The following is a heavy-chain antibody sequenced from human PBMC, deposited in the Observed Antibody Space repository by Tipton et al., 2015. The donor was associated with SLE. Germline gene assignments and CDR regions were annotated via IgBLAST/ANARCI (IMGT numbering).Heavy chain of an antibody. Sequence: TLSLTCTVSGVSMSSHYWSWIRQPAGKGLEWIGRLYTSGTIDYNPSLKSRITISRDTSKNQFSLDLHSVTAADTAKYYCARESVITPRNALDIWGQGAMVTVSS. D-gene: IGHD4-23*01. J-gene: IGHJ3*02. CDR3: ARESVITPRNALDI. V-gene: IGHV4-4*07. CDR1: GVSMSSHY. CDR2: LYTSGTI.